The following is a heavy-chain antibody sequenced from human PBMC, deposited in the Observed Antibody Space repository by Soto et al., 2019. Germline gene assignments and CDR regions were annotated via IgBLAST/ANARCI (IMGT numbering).Heavy chain of an antibody. V-gene: IGHV5-51*01. Sequence: GESLKISCKGSGYSFTSYWIGWVRQMPGKGLEWMGIIYPGDPDTRYSPSFQGQVTISADKSISTAYLQWSSLKASDTAMYYCARHTPEYYYYYYGIDAWDQGTTVPVS. J-gene: IGHJ6*02. CDR2: IYPGDPDT. CDR3: ARHTPEYYYYYYGIDA. CDR1: GYSFTSYW.